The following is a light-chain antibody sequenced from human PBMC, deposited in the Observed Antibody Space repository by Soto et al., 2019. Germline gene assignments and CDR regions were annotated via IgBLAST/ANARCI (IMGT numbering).Light chain of an antibody. CDR2: AAS. CDR3: QQSYSTPLT. V-gene: IGKV1-39*01. J-gene: IGKJ4*01. Sequence: DIQMTQSPSSLSASVGDRVTITCRASQSISSYLNWYQQKPGKAPKLLIYAASSLQSGVPSRFSGSRSGTDSTLTISSLQPEDFATYYCQQSYSTPLTFGGGTKVEIK. CDR1: QSISSY.